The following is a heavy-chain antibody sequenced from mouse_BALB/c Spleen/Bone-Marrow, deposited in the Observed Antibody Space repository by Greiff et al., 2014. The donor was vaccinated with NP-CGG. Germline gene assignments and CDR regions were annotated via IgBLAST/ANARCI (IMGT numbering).Heavy chain of an antibody. J-gene: IGHJ4*01. Sequence: QVQLQQPGAELVKPGASVKMSCKASGYTFTSYWMHWVKQRPGQGLEWIGVIDPSDSYTSYNQKFKGRATLTVDTSSSTAYMQLSSLTSEDSAVYYCTRRGYYAMDYWGQGTPVTVSS. CDR3: TRRGYYAMDY. V-gene: IGHV1S127*01. CDR2: IDPSDSYT. CDR1: GYTFTSYW.